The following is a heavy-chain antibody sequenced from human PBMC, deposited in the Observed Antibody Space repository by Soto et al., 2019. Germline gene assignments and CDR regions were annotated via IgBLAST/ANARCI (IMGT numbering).Heavy chain of an antibody. CDR1: DGSMSSRPSF. CDR2: TCYRWNA. Sequence: SETLSLTCTVSDGSMSSRPSFSGCCRQPPGKGVACIGITCYRWNAYYTPPLKTRVTLSVNTSKSRSSLRLRSVTAADTAVYYCARHFNAGRGCSSGICLLYYHLGMDVWGQGTTVTVSS. CDR3: ARHFNAGRGCSSGICLLYYHLGMDV. V-gene: IGHV4-39*01. J-gene: IGHJ6*02. D-gene: IGHD3-3*02.